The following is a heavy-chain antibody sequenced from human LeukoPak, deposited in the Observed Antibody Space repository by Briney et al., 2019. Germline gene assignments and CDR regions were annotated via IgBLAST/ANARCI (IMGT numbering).Heavy chain of an antibody. D-gene: IGHD3-3*01. J-gene: IGHJ6*03. CDR2: IKQDGSEK. Sequence: GGSLRLSCVASGFTFSSYAMSWVRQAPGKGLEWVANIKQDGSEKYYVDSVKGRFTISRDNAKNSLYLQMNSLRAEDTAVYYCAREWKPGSRFLEWLYYYMDVWGKGTTVTVSS. CDR3: AREWKPGSRFLEWLYYYMDV. V-gene: IGHV3-7*01. CDR1: GFTFSSYA.